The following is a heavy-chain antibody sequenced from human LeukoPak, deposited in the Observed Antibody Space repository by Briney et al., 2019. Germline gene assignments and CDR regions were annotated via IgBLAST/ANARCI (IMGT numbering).Heavy chain of an antibody. D-gene: IGHD5-18*01. Sequence: SVKVSCKASGGTFNRNTISWVRQAPGQGLEWMGGIIPIFNTTNYAQKFQGRVTITADESTNTAYMELSSLRSEDTAVYYCARGVGYNYGLYYQYGMDVWGQGTTVTVSS. J-gene: IGHJ6*02. CDR2: IIPIFNTT. V-gene: IGHV1-69*01. CDR3: ARGVGYNYGLYYQYGMDV. CDR1: GGTFNRNT.